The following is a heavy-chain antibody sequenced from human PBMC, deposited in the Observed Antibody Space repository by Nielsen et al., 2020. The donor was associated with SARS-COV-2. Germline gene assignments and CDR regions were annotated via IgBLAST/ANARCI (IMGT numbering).Heavy chain of an antibody. CDR2: ISWNSGSI. D-gene: IGHD3-22*01. V-gene: IGHV3-9*01. CDR3: AKVDLDSYYYYGMDV. CDR1: GFTFDDYA. Sequence: GGSLRLSCAASGFTFDDYAMHWVRQAPGKGLEWVSGISWNSGSIGYADSVKGRFTISRDNAKNSLYLQMNSLRAEDTALYYCAKVDLDSYYYYGMDVWGQGTTVTVSS. J-gene: IGHJ6*02.